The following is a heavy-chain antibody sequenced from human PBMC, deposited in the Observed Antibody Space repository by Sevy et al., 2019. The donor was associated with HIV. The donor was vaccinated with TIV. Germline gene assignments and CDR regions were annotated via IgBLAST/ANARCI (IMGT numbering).Heavy chain of an antibody. J-gene: IGHJ5*02. V-gene: IGHV4-59*13. Sequence: PSETLSLTCTVSGGSISSYYWSWIRQPPGKGLEWIGYIYYSGSTNYNPSLKSRVTISVDTSKNQFSLKLSSVTAADTAVYYCARQMEMATTDANWFDPWGQGTLVTVSS. D-gene: IGHD5-12*01. CDR2: IYYSGST. CDR1: GGSISSYY. CDR3: ARQMEMATTDANWFDP.